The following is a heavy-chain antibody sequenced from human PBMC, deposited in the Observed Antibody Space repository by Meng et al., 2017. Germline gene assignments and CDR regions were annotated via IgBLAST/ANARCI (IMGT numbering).Heavy chain of an antibody. V-gene: IGHV4-61*02. CDR1: GGSISSGSYY. J-gene: IGHJ4*02. Sequence: SETLSLTCTVSGGSISSGSYYWSWIRQPAGKGLEWIGRIYTSGSTNYNPSLKSRVTISVDTSKNQFSLKLSSVTAADTAVYYCARDNGQWLVLDYWGQRTLVTVSS. D-gene: IGHD6-19*01. CDR3: ARDNGQWLVLDY. CDR2: IYTSGST.